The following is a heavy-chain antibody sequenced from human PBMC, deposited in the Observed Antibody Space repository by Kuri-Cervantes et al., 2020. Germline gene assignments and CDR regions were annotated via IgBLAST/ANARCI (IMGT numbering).Heavy chain of an antibody. CDR1: GFTFSDYY. CDR3: AVTMNGAGTYIDY. J-gene: IGHJ4*02. V-gene: IGHV3-11*01. CDR2: ISSSGSTT. D-gene: IGHD6-19*01. Sequence: GGSLRLSCAASGFTFSDYYMSWIRQAPGKGLEWVSYISSSGSTTYYADSVKGRSTISRDNSKNTLYLQMNSLRAEDTAVYYCAVTMNGAGTYIDYWGQGTLVTVSS.